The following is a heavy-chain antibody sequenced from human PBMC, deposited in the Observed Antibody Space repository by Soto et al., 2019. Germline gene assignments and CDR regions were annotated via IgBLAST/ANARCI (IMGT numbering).Heavy chain of an antibody. V-gene: IGHV4-59*01. CDR2: IYYSGST. J-gene: IGHJ5*02. CDR3: ARGTFYSSSWYWFDP. Sequence: SETLSLTCTVSGGSISSYYWSWIRQPPGKGLEWIGYIYYSGSTNYNPSLKSRVTISVDTSKNQFSLKLSSVTAADTAVYYCARGTFYSSSWYWFDPWGQGTLVTVSS. CDR1: GGSISSYY. D-gene: IGHD6-13*01.